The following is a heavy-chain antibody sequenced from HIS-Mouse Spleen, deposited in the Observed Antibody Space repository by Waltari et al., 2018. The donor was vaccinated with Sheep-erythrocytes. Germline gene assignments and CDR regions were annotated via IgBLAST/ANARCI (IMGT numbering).Heavy chain of an antibody. D-gene: IGHD1-26*01. CDR3: ARVASGATFDY. J-gene: IGHJ4*02. V-gene: IGHV3-21*01. Sequence: EVQLVESGGGLVKPGGSLRLSCAASGFTFSSYSMNWVRQAPGKGRGGVSSISSSSSYRYYADSVKGRFTISRDNAKNSLYLQMNSLRAEDTAVYYCARVASGATFDYWGQGTLVTVSS. CDR2: ISSSSSYR. CDR1: GFTFSSYS.